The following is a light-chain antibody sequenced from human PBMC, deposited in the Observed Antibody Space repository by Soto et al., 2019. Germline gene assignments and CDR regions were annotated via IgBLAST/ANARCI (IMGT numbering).Light chain of an antibody. V-gene: IGKV3D-15*01. J-gene: IGKJ4*01. CDR1: QSISRT. CDR3: QQYDKWRVT. CDR2: DAS. Sequence: EILLTQAPDTLSVSPGERATLSCRASQSISRTLAWYQQKSGQPPRLVMYDASTRATGFPASFSGSGSGTEFTLTIVSLQSEDFAVYYCQQYDKWRVTFGGGTKVDI.